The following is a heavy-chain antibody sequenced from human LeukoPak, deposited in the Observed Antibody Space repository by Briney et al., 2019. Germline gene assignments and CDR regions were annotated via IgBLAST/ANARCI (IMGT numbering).Heavy chain of an antibody. CDR1: GGSISSGDYY. J-gene: IGHJ4*02. D-gene: IGHD6-13*01. V-gene: IGHV4-30-4*08. CDR2: IYYSGST. Sequence: SQTLSLTCTVSGGSISSGDYYWSWIRQPPGKGLEWIGYIYYSGSTYYNPSLKSRVTISVDTSKNQFSLKLSSVTAADTAVYYCARHELAAGYFDYWGQGTLVTVSS. CDR3: ARHELAAGYFDY.